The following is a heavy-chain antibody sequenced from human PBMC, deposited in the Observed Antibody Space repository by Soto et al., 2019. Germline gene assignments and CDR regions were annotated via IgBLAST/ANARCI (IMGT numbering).Heavy chain of an antibody. V-gene: IGHV3-11*01. Sequence: GSLILSCAASGFTFSDYYMSWIRQAPGKGLEWVSYISSSGSTIYYADSVKGRFTISRDNAKNSLYLQMNSLSAEDTAVYYCAIEPYYHFMRGVWPYWGQGPLVTV. CDR3: AIEPYYHFMRGVWPY. D-gene: IGHD3-3*01. CDR2: ISSSGSTI. CDR1: GFTFSDYY. J-gene: IGHJ4*02.